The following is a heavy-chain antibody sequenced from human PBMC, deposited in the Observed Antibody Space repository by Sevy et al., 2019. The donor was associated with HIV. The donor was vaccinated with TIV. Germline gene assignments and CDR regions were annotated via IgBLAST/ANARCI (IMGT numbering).Heavy chain of an antibody. CDR3: ARVHGDYTYFDY. Sequence: SETLSLTCTVSGGSISSHYWSWIRQPAGKGLEWIGRIYTSGSTNYNPSLKSRVTMSVETSKKQFSLKRSSVTAADTAVYYCARVHGDYTYFDYWGQGTLVTVSS. J-gene: IGHJ4*02. V-gene: IGHV4-4*07. D-gene: IGHD4-17*01. CDR2: IYTSGST. CDR1: GGSISSHY.